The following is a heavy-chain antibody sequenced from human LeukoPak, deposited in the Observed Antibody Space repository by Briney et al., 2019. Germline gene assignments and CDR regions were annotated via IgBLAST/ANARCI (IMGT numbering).Heavy chain of an antibody. D-gene: IGHD3-10*01. Sequence: ASVKVSCKASGYTFTGYYMHWARQAPGQGLEWMGWINPNSGGTNYAQKFQGWVTMTRDTSISTAYMELSRLRSDDTAVYYCARDQGSVRGVPDAFDIWGQGTMVTVSS. V-gene: IGHV1-2*04. CDR1: GYTFTGYY. J-gene: IGHJ3*02. CDR2: INPNSGGT. CDR3: ARDQGSVRGVPDAFDI.